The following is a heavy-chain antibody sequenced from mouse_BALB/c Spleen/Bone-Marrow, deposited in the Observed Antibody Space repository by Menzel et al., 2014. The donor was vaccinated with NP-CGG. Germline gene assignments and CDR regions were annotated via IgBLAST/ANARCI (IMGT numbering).Heavy chain of an antibody. CDR2: INPYNGGT. D-gene: IGHD2-1*01. CDR1: GYSFTGYT. CDR3: ARLLWYSFFDY. J-gene: IGHJ2*01. V-gene: IGHV1-18*01. Sequence: EVQGVESGPELVKPGASMKIPCKASGYSFTGYTMNWVKPSHGKNLEWIGLINPYNGGTSYNQKFKGKATLTVDKSSSTAYMELLSLTSVDSAVYYCARLLWYSFFDYWGQGTTLTVSS.